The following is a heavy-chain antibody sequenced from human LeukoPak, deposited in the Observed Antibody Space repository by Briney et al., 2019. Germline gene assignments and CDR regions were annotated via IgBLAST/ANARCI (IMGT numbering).Heavy chain of an antibody. D-gene: IGHD6-13*01. CDR2: FDPEDGET. CDR1: GYTFTSYA. V-gene: IGHV1-24*01. J-gene: IGHJ5*02. CDR3: ATAAIAAAPVDLHNWFDP. Sequence: ASVKVSCKASGYTFTSYAMNWVRQAPGKGLEWMGGFDPEDGETIYAQKFQGRVTMTEDTSTDTAYMELSSLRSEDTAVYYCATAAIAAAPVDLHNWFDPWGQGTLVTVSS.